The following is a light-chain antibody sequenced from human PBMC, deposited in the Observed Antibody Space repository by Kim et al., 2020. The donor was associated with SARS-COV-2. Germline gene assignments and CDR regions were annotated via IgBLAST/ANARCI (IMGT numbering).Light chain of an antibody. CDR2: DVS. CDR3: CSYAGSYTWV. J-gene: IGLJ3*02. CDR1: SSDVGGYNY. Sequence: LTQPRSVSGSPGQSVTISCTGTSSDVGGYNYVSWYQQHPGKAPKLMIYDVSKRPSGVPDRFSGSKSGNTASLTISGLQAEDEADYYCCSYAGSYTWVFGGGTQLTVL. V-gene: IGLV2-11*01.